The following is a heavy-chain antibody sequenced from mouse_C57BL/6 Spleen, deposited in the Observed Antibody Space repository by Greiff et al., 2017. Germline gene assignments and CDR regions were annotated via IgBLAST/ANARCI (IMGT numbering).Heavy chain of an antibody. Sequence: EVKLVESGGGLVKPGGSLKLSCAASGFTFSSYAMSWVRQTPEKRLEWVATISDGGSYTYYPDNVKGRFTISRDNAKNNLYLQMSHLKSEDTAMYYCARDGDGSSPFDYWGQGTTLTVSS. CDR3: ARDGDGSSPFDY. D-gene: IGHD1-1*01. CDR1: GFTFSSYA. CDR2: ISDGGSYT. V-gene: IGHV5-4*01. J-gene: IGHJ2*01.